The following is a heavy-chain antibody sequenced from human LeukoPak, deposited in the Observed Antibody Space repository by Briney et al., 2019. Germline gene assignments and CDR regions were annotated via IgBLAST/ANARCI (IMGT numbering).Heavy chain of an antibody. CDR3: ARGLAARPWYYYYMDV. D-gene: IGHD6-6*01. J-gene: IGHJ6*03. Sequence: GGSLRLSCAASGFTFSSYSMNWVRQAPGKGLEWVSSISSSSSYIYYADSVKGRFTISRDNAKNSLYLQMNSLRAADTAVYYCARGLAARPWYYYYMDVWGKGTTVTVSS. CDR1: GFTFSSYS. V-gene: IGHV3-21*01. CDR2: ISSSSSYI.